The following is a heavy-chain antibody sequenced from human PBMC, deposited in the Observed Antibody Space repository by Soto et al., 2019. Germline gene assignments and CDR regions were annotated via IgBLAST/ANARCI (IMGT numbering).Heavy chain of an antibody. CDR3: ARDTIRTHYFAY. J-gene: IGHJ4*02. Sequence: PSETLSLTCTVSGGSVSSGSYYWSWIRQPPGKGLEWIGYIYYSGSTNYNPSLKSRVTISLDTSKNQFSLRLSSVTAADTAVYYCARDTIRTHYFAYWGQGTLVTVSS. CDR1: GGSVSSGSYY. D-gene: IGHD2-2*01. CDR2: IYYSGST. V-gene: IGHV4-61*01.